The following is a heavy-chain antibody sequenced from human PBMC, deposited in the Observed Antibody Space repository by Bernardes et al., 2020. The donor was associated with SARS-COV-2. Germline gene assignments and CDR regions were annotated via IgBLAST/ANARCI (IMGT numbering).Heavy chain of an antibody. D-gene: IGHD4-17*01. CDR1: GGSIISERFY. CDR3: ATTTVFYFDP. CDR2: IYHSRNT. Sequence: SETLSLTRTVSGGSIISERFYWGWIRQPPGKGLEWIGSIYHSRNTYYNPALKNRVTMSVDTSKNQFSLKLTSVAATDTAVYYCATTTVFYFDPWGQGMLVTVSS. J-gene: IGHJ5*02. V-gene: IGHV4-39*01.